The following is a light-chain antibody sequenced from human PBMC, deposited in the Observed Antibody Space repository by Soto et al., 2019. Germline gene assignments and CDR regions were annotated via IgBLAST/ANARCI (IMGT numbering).Light chain of an antibody. CDR2: GAS. V-gene: IGKV3-20*01. J-gene: IGKJ2*01. CDR3: HQYGSSSYT. Sequence: EIVLTQSPGTLSLSPGERATLSCRASQSVSSSYLAWYQQKLGQAPRLLIYGASSRATGIPDRFSGSGSGTDFTLTITRLEPEDFAVYYCHQYGSSSYTFGQGTKLEIK. CDR1: QSVSSSY.